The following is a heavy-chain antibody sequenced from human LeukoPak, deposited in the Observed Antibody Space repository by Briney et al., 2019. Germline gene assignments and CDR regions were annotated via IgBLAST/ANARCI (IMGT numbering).Heavy chain of an antibody. CDR1: GFTVSSHD. CDR3: ARRFDC. V-gene: IGHV3-48*03. J-gene: IGHJ4*02. Sequence: GGSLRLSCAASGFTVSSHDMNWVRQAPGKGLEWISYISSSGSAIYYADSVKGRFTISRDNAKNSLYLQINSLRAEDTAIYYCARRFDCWGQGTLVTVSS. CDR2: ISSSGSAI.